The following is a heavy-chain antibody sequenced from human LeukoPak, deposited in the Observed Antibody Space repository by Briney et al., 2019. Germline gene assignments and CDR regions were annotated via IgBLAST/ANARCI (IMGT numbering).Heavy chain of an antibody. CDR1: GYTFTSYD. CDR3: ARVIRFLEWLFLDI. D-gene: IGHD3-3*01. Sequence: ASVKVSCKASGYTFTSYDINWVRQATGQGLEWMGWMNPNSGNTGYAQKFQGRVTITRNTSISTAYMELSSLRSGDTAVYYCARVIRFLEWLFLDIWGQGTMVTVSS. CDR2: MNPNSGNT. J-gene: IGHJ3*02. V-gene: IGHV1-8*03.